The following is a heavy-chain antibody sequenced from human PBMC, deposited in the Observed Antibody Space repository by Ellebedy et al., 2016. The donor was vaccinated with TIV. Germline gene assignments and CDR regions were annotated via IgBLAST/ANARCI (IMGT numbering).Heavy chain of an antibody. Sequence: ASVKVSCKASGFTFTSSAVQWVRQARGQRLEWIGWIVVGSGNTKYSQKFQGRVTITRDTSASTAYMELSSLRSEDTAVYYCARDRGRYCSGGSCYSGWFDPWGQGTLVTVSS. CDR2: IVVGSGNT. CDR3: ARDRGRYCSGGSCYSGWFDP. CDR1: GFTFTSSA. D-gene: IGHD2-15*01. J-gene: IGHJ5*02. V-gene: IGHV1-58*01.